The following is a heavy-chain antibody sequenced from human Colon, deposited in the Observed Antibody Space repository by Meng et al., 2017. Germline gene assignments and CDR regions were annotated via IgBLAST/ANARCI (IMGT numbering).Heavy chain of an antibody. Sequence: GGSLRLSCAASGFTFSSYAMHWVRQAPGKGLEWVAVISYDGSNKYYADSVKGRFTISIDNSKNTLYLQMNSLRAEDTSVYYCARSRIVGATLGYWGQGTLVTVSS. J-gene: IGHJ4*02. CDR3: ARSRIVGATLGY. V-gene: IGHV3-30*01. CDR2: ISYDGSNK. D-gene: IGHD1-26*01. CDR1: GFTFSSYA.